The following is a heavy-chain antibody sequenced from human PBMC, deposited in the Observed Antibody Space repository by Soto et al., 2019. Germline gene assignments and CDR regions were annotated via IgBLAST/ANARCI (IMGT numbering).Heavy chain of an antibody. V-gene: IGHV4-39*01. Sequence: SETLSLTCIVSGGSISSNDFYWSWIRQPPGKGLEWIGYIYYSGSTYYTPSLKSRVTMSVDTSNNQFSLKLSSVTAADTAVYYCARQASGYYYGWFDPWGQGTLVTVSS. CDR1: GGSISSNDFY. CDR2: IYYSGST. CDR3: ARQASGYYYGWFDP. J-gene: IGHJ5*02. D-gene: IGHD3-22*01.